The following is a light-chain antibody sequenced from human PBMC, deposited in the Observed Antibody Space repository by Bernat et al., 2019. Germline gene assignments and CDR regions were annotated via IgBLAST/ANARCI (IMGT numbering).Light chain of an antibody. CDR1: SGSIASKF. V-gene: IGLV6-57*01. Sequence: NFMLTQPHSVSEAPGKTVTISCTRSSGSIASKFVQWYQQRPGSSPTIVIYEDDQRPSGVPDRFSCSIDRSSNSASLTISGLKTEDEADYYCQSYDSTNQVFGGGTKLTVL. CDR2: EDD. CDR3: QSYDSTNQV. J-gene: IGLJ2*01.